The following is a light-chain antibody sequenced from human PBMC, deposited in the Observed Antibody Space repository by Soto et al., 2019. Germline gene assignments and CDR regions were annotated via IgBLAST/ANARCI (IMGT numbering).Light chain of an antibody. CDR2: WAF. Sequence: DIVMTQSPDSLAVSLGERAPIKGKSSRSVLLSSNNRNYLAWYQQKPGQPPKLLIYWAFTRESGVPDRFSGSGSGTDFTLKISRVEAEDVGVYYCMQALQAPPTFGQGTKVDIK. J-gene: IGKJ1*01. CDR1: RSVLLSSNNRNY. V-gene: IGKV4-1*01. CDR3: MQALQAPPT.